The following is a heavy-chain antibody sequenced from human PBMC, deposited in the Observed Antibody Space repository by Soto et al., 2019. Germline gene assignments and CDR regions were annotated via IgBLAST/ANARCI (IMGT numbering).Heavy chain of an antibody. CDR2: IYPGDSDT. D-gene: IGHD6-19*01. Sequence: GESLKISCKGSGYSFTSYWIGWVRQIPGKGLEWMGIIYPGDSDTRYSPSFQGQVTISADKSISTAYLQWSSLKASDTAMYYCARSIAVAGGYYYYYYGMDVWGQGTTVTVSS. CDR1: GYSFTSYW. V-gene: IGHV5-51*01. CDR3: ARSIAVAGGYYYYYYGMDV. J-gene: IGHJ6*02.